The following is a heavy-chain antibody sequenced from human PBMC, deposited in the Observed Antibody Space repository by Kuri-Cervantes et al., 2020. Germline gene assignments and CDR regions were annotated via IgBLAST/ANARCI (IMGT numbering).Heavy chain of an antibody. CDR2: INSDGSSK. J-gene: IGHJ3*02. V-gene: IGHV3-74*01. Sequence: GGSLRPSWEASGFPFSSYWMNWVRQAPGKGLVWVSRINSDGSSKSYADSVKGRFTISRDNAKNTLYLQMNSLRAEDTAVYYCAREGAAVPNPFTNDAFDIWGQGTMVTVSS. CDR1: GFPFSSYW. D-gene: IGHD2-8*01. CDR3: AREGAAVPNPFTNDAFDI.